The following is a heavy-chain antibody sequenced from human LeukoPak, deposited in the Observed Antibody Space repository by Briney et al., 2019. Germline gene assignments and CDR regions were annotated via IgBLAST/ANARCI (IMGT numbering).Heavy chain of an antibody. CDR3: AGDRGVGAAVFFDF. CDR2: TYYRSKWYN. CDR1: GDNVSISYVT. V-gene: IGHV6-1*01. J-gene: IGHJ4*02. D-gene: IGHD1-26*01. Sequence: SQTLSLTCAISGDNVSISYVTWNWIRQSPSRGLEWLGRTYYRSKWYNDYAVSVKSRMTIIPDTSKNQFSLHLNSVTPDDTALYYCAGDRGVGAAVFFDFWGLGTLVTVSS.